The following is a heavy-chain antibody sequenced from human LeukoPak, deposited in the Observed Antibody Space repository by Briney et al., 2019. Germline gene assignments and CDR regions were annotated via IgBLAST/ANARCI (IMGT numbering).Heavy chain of an antibody. CDR1: EYSFPNYC. Sequence: GESLKISCKHSEYSFPNYCIGWVRQMPGKGLEWMGIIYPDDSDTRYSPSFQGQVTTSADKSISTAYLQWSSLKASDTAMYYCARLLLWFGERAFDIWGQGTMVTVSS. D-gene: IGHD3-10*01. CDR2: IYPDDSDT. V-gene: IGHV5-51*01. CDR3: ARLLLWFGERAFDI. J-gene: IGHJ3*02.